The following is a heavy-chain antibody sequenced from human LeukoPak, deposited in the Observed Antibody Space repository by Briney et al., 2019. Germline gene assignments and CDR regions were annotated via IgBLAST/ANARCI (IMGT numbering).Heavy chain of an antibody. J-gene: IGHJ6*03. CDR2: ISAYNGNT. D-gene: IGHD2-2*01. CDR1: GYTFTSYG. V-gene: IGHV1-18*01. Sequence: GASVKVSCKASGYTFTSYGISWVRQAPGQGLEWMGWISAYNGNTNYAQRLQGRVAMTTDTSTSTAYMELRSLRSDDTAVYYCARDGPDIVVVPAAADYYYYMDVWGKGTTVTVSS. CDR3: ARDGPDIVVVPAAADYYYYMDV.